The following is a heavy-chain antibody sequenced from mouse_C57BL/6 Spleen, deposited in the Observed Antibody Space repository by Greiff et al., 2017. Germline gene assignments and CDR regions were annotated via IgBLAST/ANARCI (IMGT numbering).Heavy chain of an antibody. CDR2: INPYNGGT. D-gene: IGHD1-1*01. Sequence: VQLKESGPVLVKPGASVKMSCKASGYTFTDYYMNWVKQSHGKSLEWIGVINPYNGGTSYNQKFKGKATVTVDKSSSTAYMGLNSLTSEDSAVYYCARGGYYGSSYRYFDVWGTGTTVTVSS. V-gene: IGHV1-19*01. CDR3: ARGGYYGSSYRYFDV. CDR1: GYTFTDYY. J-gene: IGHJ1*03.